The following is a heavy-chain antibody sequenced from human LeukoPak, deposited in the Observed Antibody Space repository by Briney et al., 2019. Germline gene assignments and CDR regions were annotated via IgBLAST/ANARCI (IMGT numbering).Heavy chain of an antibody. V-gene: IGHV4-4*07. CDR3: ARRYGSGLYHYYYYYMDV. J-gene: IGHJ6*03. Sequence: SETLSLTCTVSGGSISYFYWSWIRQPAGKGLEWIGRIYTSGSTNYNPSLKSRVTMSVDTSKKQFSLKLSSVTAADTAVYYCARRYGSGLYHYYYYYMDVWGKGTTVTVSS. D-gene: IGHD3-10*01. CDR2: IYTSGST. CDR1: GGSISYFY.